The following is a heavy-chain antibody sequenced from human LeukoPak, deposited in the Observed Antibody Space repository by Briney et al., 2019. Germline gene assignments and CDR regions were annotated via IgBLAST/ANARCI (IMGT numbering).Heavy chain of an antibody. V-gene: IGHV3-23*01. D-gene: IGHD3-10*01. J-gene: IGHJ4*02. CDR1: GFTFSSYA. CDR2: ISGSGGST. Sequence: PGGSLRLSCAASGFTFSSYAMSWVRQAPGKGLEWVSAISGSGGSTYYADSVKGRFTISRDNSKNTLYLQMNSLRAEDTAVYYCANDWTWGLGGYYWGQGTLVTVSS. CDR3: ANDWTWGLGGYY.